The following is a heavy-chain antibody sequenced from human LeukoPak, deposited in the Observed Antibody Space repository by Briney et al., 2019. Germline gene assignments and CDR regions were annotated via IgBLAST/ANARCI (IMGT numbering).Heavy chain of an antibody. CDR3: ARGTGTTAYFDY. V-gene: IGHV3-21*01. CDR2: ISSSSSVI. CDR1: GFTFSSYS. D-gene: IGHD1-1*01. J-gene: IGHJ4*02. Sequence: PGGSLRLSCAASGFTFSSYSMNWVRQAPGRGLEWVSSISSSSSVIFYADSVKGRFTISRDNAKNSLYLQVNSLRAEDTAVYYCARGTGTTAYFDYWGQGTLVTVSS.